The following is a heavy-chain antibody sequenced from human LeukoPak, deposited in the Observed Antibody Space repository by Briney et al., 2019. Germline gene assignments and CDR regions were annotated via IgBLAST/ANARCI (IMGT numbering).Heavy chain of an antibody. D-gene: IGHD5-12*01. CDR3: ARLPRGGNWFDP. CDR2: IYHSGST. J-gene: IGHJ5*02. Sequence: SETLSLTCTVSGGSISSTSYFWGWVRQPPGKRLEWIGTIYHSGSTYYSPSLKSRVTISVDTSKNQFSLKLSSVTAADTAVYYCARLPRGGNWFDPWGQGTLVTVSS. CDR1: GGSISSTSYF. V-gene: IGHV4-39*01.